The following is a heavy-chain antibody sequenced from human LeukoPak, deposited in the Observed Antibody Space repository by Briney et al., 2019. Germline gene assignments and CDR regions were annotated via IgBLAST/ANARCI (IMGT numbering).Heavy chain of an antibody. CDR3: ATTFPYCSGGSCYSFIYGY. J-gene: IGHJ4*02. CDR2: IYYSGST. V-gene: IGHV4-59*01. D-gene: IGHD2-15*01. Sequence: SETLSLTCTVSGGSISSYYWSWIRQPPGKGLEWIGYIYYSGSTNYNPSLKSRVTISVDTSKNQFPLKLSSVTAADTAVYYCATTFPYCSGGSCYSFIYGYWGQGTLVTVSS. CDR1: GGSISSYY.